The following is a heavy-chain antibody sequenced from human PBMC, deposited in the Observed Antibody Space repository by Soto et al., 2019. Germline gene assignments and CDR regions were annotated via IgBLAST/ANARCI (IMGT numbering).Heavy chain of an antibody. D-gene: IGHD5-18*01. V-gene: IGHV4-34*01. J-gene: IGHJ4*02. CDR3: ARRAVDTAMVTGFDY. CDR1: GGSFRGYY. CDR2: INHSGST. Sequence: SETLSLTCAVYGGSFRGYYWSWIRQPPGKGLEWIGEINHSGSTNYNPSLKSRVTISVDTSKNQFSLKLSSVTAADTAVYYCARRAVDTAMVTGFDYWGQGTLVTVSS.